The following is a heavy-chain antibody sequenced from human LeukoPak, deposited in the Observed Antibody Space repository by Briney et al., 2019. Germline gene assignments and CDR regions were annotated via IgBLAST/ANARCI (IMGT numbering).Heavy chain of an antibody. J-gene: IGHJ4*02. CDR3: ARGDGVYVY. Sequence: QPGGSLRLSCAASGFTVSSNYMTWVPQAPGQGLEWVSVIYFGGTTYYADSVKGRFTISRDNSKNTVYLQMNSLRVEDTAVYYCARGDGVYVYWGQGTLVTVSS. V-gene: IGHV3-53*01. D-gene: IGHD5/OR15-5a*01. CDR2: IYFGGTT. CDR1: GFTVSSNY.